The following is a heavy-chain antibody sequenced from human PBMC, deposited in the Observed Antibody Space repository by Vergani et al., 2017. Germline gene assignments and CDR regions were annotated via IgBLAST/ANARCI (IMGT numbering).Heavy chain of an antibody. CDR3: AREWAVAGIPGRPNDYYYGMDV. J-gene: IGHJ6*02. D-gene: IGHD6-19*01. Sequence: QVQLVQSGAEVKKPGASVKVSCKASGYTFTGYYMHWVRQAPGQGLEWMGWINPNSGGTNYAQKFQGRVTMTRDTSISTAYMELSRLRSDDTAVYYCAREWAVAGIPGRPNDYYYGMDVWGQGP. CDR1: GYTFTGYY. V-gene: IGHV1-2*02. CDR2: INPNSGGT.